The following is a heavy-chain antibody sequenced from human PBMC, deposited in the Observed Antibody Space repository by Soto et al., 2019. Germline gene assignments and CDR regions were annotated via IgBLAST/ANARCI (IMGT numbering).Heavy chain of an antibody. D-gene: IGHD3-10*01. CDR3: ARDTYGSGNSNWFDP. CDR2: INPNSGGT. CDR1: GYTFTGYY. Sequence: QVQLVQSGAEVKKPGASVKVSCKASGYTFTGYYMHWVRQAPGQGLEWMGWINPNSGGTNYAQKLQGWVTMTRDTSISTAYMELSRLRSDDTAVYYCARDTYGSGNSNWFDPWGQGTLVTVSS. V-gene: IGHV1-2*04. J-gene: IGHJ5*02.